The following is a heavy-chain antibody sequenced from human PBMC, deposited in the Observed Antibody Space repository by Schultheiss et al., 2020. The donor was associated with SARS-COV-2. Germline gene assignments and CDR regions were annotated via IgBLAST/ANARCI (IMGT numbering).Heavy chain of an antibody. V-gene: IGHV3-30*03. CDR1: GFTFSSHG. J-gene: IGHJ4*02. Sequence: GGSLRLSCGASGFTFSSHGMHWVRQAPGKGLEWVAVISYDGNNKYYADSVKGRFTISRDNSKNTLYLQMNSLRAEDTAVYYCARGGIVGATDVLGNDYWGQGTLVTVSS. CDR3: ARGGIVGATDVLGNDY. CDR2: ISYDGNNK. D-gene: IGHD1-26*01.